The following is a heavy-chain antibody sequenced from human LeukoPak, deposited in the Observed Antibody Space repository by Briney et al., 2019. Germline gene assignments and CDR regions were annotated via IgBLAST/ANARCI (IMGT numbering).Heavy chain of an antibody. CDR1: GFTFINAW. D-gene: IGHD5-18*01. J-gene: IGHJ4*02. V-gene: IGHV3-15*01. Sequence: GGSLRLSCAASGFTFINAWMSWVRQAPGKGLEWVGRIKSKTDGGTTDYATSVKGRFTISRDDSKNTLYLQMNSLKTDDTAVYYCTRRGYSPFDFWGQGTLVTVSS. CDR3: TRRGYSPFDF. CDR2: IKSKTDGGTT.